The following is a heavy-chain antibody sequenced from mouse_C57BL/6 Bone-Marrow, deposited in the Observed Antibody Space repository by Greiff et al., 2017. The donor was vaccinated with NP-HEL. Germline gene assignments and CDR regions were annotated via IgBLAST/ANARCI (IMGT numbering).Heavy chain of an antibody. D-gene: IGHD4-1*01. CDR2: ISNLAYSI. Sequence: EVKLMESGGGLVQPGGSLKLSCAASGFTFSDYGMAWVRQAPRKGPEWVAFISNLAYSIYYADTVTGRFTIPRENAKNTLYLEMSSLRSEDTAMYYCARHGETGTGAMDYWGQGTSVTVSS. CDR3: ARHGETGTGAMDY. V-gene: IGHV5-15*01. CDR1: GFTFSDYG. J-gene: IGHJ4*01.